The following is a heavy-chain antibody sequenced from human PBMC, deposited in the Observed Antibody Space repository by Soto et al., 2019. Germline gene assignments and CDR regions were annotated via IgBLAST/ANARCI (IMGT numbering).Heavy chain of an antibody. CDR2: FDPEDGET. Sequence: GASVKVSCKVSGYTLTELSMHWVRQAPGKGLEWMGGFDPEDGETIYAQKFQGRVTMTEDTSTDTAYMELSSLRSEDTAVYYCAKDSITTPPFDIWGQGTMVTVSS. J-gene: IGHJ3*02. D-gene: IGHD4-4*01. V-gene: IGHV1-24*01. CDR1: GYTLTELS. CDR3: AKDSITTPPFDI.